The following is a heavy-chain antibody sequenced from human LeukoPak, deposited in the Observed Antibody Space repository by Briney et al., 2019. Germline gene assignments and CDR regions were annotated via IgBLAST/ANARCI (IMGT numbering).Heavy chain of an antibody. CDR3: ARGFRYDSSGYNKGYFDY. V-gene: IGHV4-59*01. Sequence: SETLSLTCSVSGDSISDYSWSWIRQPPGRGLEWIGYIYYSGSTNYNPSLKSRVTISLDTSKNQFSLKLSSVTAADTAVYYCARGFRYDSSGYNKGYFDYWGQGTLVTVSS. CDR1: GDSISDYS. J-gene: IGHJ4*02. CDR2: IYYSGST. D-gene: IGHD3-22*01.